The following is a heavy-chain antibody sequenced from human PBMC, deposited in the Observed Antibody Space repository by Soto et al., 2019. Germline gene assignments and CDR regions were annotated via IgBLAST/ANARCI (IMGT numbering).Heavy chain of an antibody. CDR2: ISYDGSNK. J-gene: IGHJ4*02. V-gene: IGHV3-30*18. CDR1: GFTVSSYW. CDR3: AKNGLPRTDGYHIRIRPLN. Sequence: LRLSXAASGFTVSSYWIHWFLHAPVKWLEWVAFISYDGSNKYYADSVKGRFTISRDNSKNTLYLQMNSLRAEDTAVYYCAKNGLPRTDGYHIRIRPLNWGQGTLVKVYS. D-gene: IGHD5-12*01.